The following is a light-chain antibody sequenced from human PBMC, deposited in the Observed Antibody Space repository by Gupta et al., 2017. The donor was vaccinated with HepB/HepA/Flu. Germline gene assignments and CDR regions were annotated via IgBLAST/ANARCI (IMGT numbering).Light chain of an antibody. CDR2: EDR. J-gene: IGLJ2*01. Sequence: SELTQPPSVSVSPGHTATMTCSGDILPRKYAYWYHQRPGQAPLLVIYEDRKRPSGIPERFSASSSGTVATLTISGAQVEDEGDYYCYSTDNTGHPLFGGGTKLSVL. CDR1: ILPRKY. V-gene: IGLV3-10*01. CDR3: YSTDNTGHPL.